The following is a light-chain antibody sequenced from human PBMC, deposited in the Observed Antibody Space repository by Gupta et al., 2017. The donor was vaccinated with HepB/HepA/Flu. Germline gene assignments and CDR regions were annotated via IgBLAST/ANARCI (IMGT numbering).Light chain of an antibody. Sequence: YELTQPPSVSVSPGQTARLTCSGDALPKQYAYWYQQKPGQAPVVLICNDSERASGIPERFSGSNSGTTAALAINGVRAEDEADYYCTSVDINKTYYVFGGGTQFTVL. CDR3: TSVDINKTYYV. CDR1: ALPKQY. J-gene: IGLJ7*01. V-gene: IGLV3-25*03. CDR2: NDS.